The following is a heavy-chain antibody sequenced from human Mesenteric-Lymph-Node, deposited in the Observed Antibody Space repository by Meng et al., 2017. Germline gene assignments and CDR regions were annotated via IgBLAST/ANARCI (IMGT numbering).Heavy chain of an antibody. CDR2: IYSGGST. CDR3: VVRLEIDNDAFDI. Sequence: ESLKISCAASGFTVSSNYMSWVRQAPGKGLEWVSVIYSGGSTYYADSVKGRFTISRHNSKNTLYLQMNSLRAEDTAVYYCVVRLEIDNDAFDIWGQGTMVTVSS. J-gene: IGHJ3*02. CDR1: GFTVSSNY. V-gene: IGHV3-53*04. D-gene: IGHD2-21*01.